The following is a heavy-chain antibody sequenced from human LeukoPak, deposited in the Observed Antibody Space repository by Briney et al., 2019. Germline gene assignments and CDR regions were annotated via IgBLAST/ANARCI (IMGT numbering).Heavy chain of an antibody. CDR3: ARDGYDFWSGIDY. CDR1: GFTVSSNS. V-gene: IGHV3-53*01. J-gene: IGHJ4*02. Sequence: GGSLRLSCTVSGFTVSSNSMSWVRQAPGKGLEWVSFIYSDNTHYSDSVKGRFTISRDNSKNTLYLQMNSLRAEDTAVYYCARDGYDFWSGIDYWGQGTLVTVSS. CDR2: IYSDNT. D-gene: IGHD3-3*01.